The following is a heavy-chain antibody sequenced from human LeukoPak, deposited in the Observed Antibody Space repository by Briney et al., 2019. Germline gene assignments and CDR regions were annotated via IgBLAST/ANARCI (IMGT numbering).Heavy chain of an antibody. CDR1: GFTLSSYA. Sequence: GGSLRLSCAASGFTLSSYAMSWVRQAPGKGLEWVSAISGSGGSTYYADSVKGRFTISRDNSKNTLYLQMNSLRAEDTAVYYCAKVHQAISYFDYWGQGTLVTVSS. V-gene: IGHV3-23*01. J-gene: IGHJ4*02. D-gene: IGHD3-3*02. CDR2: ISGSGGST. CDR3: AKVHQAISYFDY.